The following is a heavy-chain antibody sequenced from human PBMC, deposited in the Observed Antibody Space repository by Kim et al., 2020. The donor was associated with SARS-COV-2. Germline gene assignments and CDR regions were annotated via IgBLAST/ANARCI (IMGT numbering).Heavy chain of an antibody. J-gene: IGHJ6*02. CDR3: AREIGVRGDVYYYYGMDV. CDR2: ISYDGSNK. Sequence: GGSLRLSCAASGFTFSSYGMHWVRQAPGKGLEWVAVISYDGSNKYYADSVKGRFTISRDNSKNTLYLQMNSLRAEDTAVYYCAREIGVRGDVYYYYGMDVWGQGTTVTVSS. CDR1: GFTFSSYG. V-gene: IGHV3-33*05. D-gene: IGHD3-10*01.